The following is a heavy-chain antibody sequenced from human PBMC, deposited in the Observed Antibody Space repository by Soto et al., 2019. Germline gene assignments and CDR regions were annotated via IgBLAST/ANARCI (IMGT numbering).Heavy chain of an antibody. CDR1: GFSLSTSGVG. V-gene: IGHV2-5*02. Sequence: QITLKESGPTLVKPTQTLTLTCTFSGFSLSTSGVGVGWIRQPPGKALEWLALIYWDDDKRYSPSLKSRLTTTKDTSKNQVVLTMTNMDPVDTATYYCAHWYYYDSSGYYRYYFDYWGQGTLVTVSS. CDR2: IYWDDDK. J-gene: IGHJ4*02. D-gene: IGHD3-22*01. CDR3: AHWYYYDSSGYYRYYFDY.